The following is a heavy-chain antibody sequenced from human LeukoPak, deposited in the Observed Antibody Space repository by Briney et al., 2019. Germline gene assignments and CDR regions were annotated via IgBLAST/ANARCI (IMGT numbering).Heavy chain of an antibody. CDR3: ARSNQADDY. Sequence: GGSLRLSFPASRFTFSNYLMHGVGQVRWRGVVWVSRINPSGSSTTYADSVKGRFTISRDNAKNMLYLQMDSLRAEDTGIYYCARSNQADDYWGQGTLVTVSS. V-gene: IGHV3-74*01. CDR1: RFTFSNYL. CDR2: INPSGSST. D-gene: IGHD1-14*01. J-gene: IGHJ4*02.